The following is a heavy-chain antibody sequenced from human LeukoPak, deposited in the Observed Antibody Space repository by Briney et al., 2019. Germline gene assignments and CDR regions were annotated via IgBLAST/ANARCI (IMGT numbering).Heavy chain of an antibody. J-gene: IGHJ4*02. CDR3: ARHNSSGWFWGAIDY. CDR2: IYYSGST. D-gene: IGHD6-19*01. Sequence: SSETLSLTCTVSGGSISSYYWSWIRQPPGKGLEWIGYIYYSGSTNYNPSLKSRVTISVDTSKNQFSLKLSSVTAADTAVYYCARHNSSGWFWGAIDYWGQGTLVTVSP. V-gene: IGHV4-59*08. CDR1: GGSISSYY.